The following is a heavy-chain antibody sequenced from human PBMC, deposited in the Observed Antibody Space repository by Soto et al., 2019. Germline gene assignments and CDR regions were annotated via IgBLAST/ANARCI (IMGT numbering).Heavy chain of an antibody. V-gene: IGHV1-3*01. Sequence: ASVKVSCKASGYTFTSYAMHWVRQAPGQRLEWMGWINAGNGNTKYSQKFQGRVTITRDTSASTAYMELSSLRSEDTAVYYCARDPGGYEDEGYFDYWGQGTLVTVSS. CDR2: INAGNGNT. CDR3: ARDPGGYEDEGYFDY. D-gene: IGHD5-12*01. J-gene: IGHJ4*02. CDR1: GYTFTSYA.